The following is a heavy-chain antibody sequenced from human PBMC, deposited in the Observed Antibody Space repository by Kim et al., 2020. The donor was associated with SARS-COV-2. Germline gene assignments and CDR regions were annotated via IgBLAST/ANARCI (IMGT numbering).Heavy chain of an antibody. CDR3: ARRQFSSGWYYFDY. Sequence: ANSVKGRCTTSRDNAKNTLYMQMNSLRAEETAVYYCARRQFSSGWYYFDYWGQGTLVTISS. J-gene: IGHJ4*02. D-gene: IGHD6-19*01. V-gene: IGHV3-74*01.